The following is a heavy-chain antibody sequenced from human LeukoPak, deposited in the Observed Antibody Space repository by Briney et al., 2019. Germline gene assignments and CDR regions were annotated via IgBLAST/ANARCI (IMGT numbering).Heavy chain of an antibody. V-gene: IGHV4-61*02. J-gene: IGHJ5*02. CDR2: IYTSGST. CDR1: GGFISSGSYY. CDR3: ARAYDFWSGRSFYNWFDP. D-gene: IGHD3-3*01. Sequence: SDTLALTCTVSGGFISSGSYYWSWIRQPAGKGLEWIGRIYTSGSTNYNPSLKSRVTISVDTSKNQFSLKLSSVTAADTAVYYCARAYDFWSGRSFYNWFDPWGQGTLVTVSS.